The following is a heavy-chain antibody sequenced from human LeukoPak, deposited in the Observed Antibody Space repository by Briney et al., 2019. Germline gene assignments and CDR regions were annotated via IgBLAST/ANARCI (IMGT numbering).Heavy chain of an antibody. CDR1: GYTLTELS. CDR2: FDPEDGET. V-gene: IGHV1-24*01. Sequence: ASVKVSCTVSGYTLTELSMHWVRQAPGKGLEWMGGFDPEDGETIYAQKFQGRVTMTEDTSTDTAYMELSSLRSEDTAVYYCARLVLLWFGELSSWFDPWGQGTLVTVSS. J-gene: IGHJ5*02. D-gene: IGHD3-10*01. CDR3: ARLVLLWFGELSSWFDP.